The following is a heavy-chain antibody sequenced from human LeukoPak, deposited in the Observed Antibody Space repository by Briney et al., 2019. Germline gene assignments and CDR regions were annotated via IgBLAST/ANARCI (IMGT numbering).Heavy chain of an antibody. D-gene: IGHD2-15*01. Sequence: PSGTLSLTCAVSGGSISSNNWWGWVRQPPGKGLEWFGEIYHSGSPNYNPSLKSRVTISVDKSRNHFSLNLSSVTAADTAVYYCARYRDSGGRLAFDIWGQGTMATVSS. V-gene: IGHV4-4*02. CDR1: GGSISSNNW. CDR3: ARYRDSGGRLAFDI. J-gene: IGHJ3*02. CDR2: IYHSGSP.